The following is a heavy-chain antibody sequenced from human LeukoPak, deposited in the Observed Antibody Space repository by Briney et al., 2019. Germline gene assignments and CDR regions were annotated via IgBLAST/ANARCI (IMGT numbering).Heavy chain of an antibody. CDR2: MNPKSTNT. J-gene: IGHJ4*02. CDR3: ARGPPESTRRDY. V-gene: IGHV1-8*01. D-gene: IGHD2-2*01. Sequence: GASVKVSCKASGYTFSNYDINWVRQAPGQGLEWLGWMNPKSTNTGYAQKFQGRVSMTRNTSISTAYMELSSLRSDDTAVYYCARGPPESTRRDYWGQGTLVTVSS. CDR1: GYTFSNYD.